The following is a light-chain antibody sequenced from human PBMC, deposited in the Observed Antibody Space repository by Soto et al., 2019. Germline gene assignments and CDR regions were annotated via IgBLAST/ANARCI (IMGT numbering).Light chain of an antibody. Sequence: EIVLTQSPGTLSLSPGERATLSCRASPSVSSSYLAWYQQKPGQAPRLLLYGASSRATGIPDRFSGSGSGTDFTLTISRLEPEDFAVYYCQQYGSSPTFGQGTRLEIK. CDR3: QQYGSSPT. V-gene: IGKV3-20*01. J-gene: IGKJ5*01. CDR2: GAS. CDR1: PSVSSSY.